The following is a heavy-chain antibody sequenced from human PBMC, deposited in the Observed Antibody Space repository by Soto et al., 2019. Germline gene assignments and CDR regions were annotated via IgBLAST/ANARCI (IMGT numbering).Heavy chain of an antibody. Sequence: EVQLVESGGGLVQPGGSLRLSCAASGFTFSSYWMSWVRQAPGKGLEWVANIKQDGSEKYYVDSVKGRFTISRDNAKNSLYLQMNSLRAEDTAVYYCARVGRFGSGSYPRYYYGMDVWGQGTTVTVSS. CDR3: ARVGRFGSGSYPRYYYGMDV. D-gene: IGHD3-10*01. CDR2: IKQDGSEK. CDR1: GFTFSSYW. J-gene: IGHJ6*02. V-gene: IGHV3-7*03.